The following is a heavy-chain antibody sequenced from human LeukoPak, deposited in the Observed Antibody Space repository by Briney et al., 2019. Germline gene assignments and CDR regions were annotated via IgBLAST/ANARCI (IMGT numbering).Heavy chain of an antibody. J-gene: IGHJ6*03. CDR1: GFLFCCYP. Sequence: GGSLRLCCSGPGFLFCCYPITTVRQAPGKGPEWVSSITSSSSYIYYADAVKGRFTISRDNARNSLYQQMNSLRAEDTALYYCARDGDTVLTRGYYYMDVWGKGTTVTVSS. V-gene: IGHV3-21*01. CDR3: ARDGDTVLTRGYYYMDV. CDR2: ITSSSSYI. D-gene: IGHD4-23*01.